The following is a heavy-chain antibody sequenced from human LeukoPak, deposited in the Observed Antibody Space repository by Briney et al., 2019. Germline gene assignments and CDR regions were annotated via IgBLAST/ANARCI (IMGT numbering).Heavy chain of an antibody. CDR2: IYHAGNT. CDR1: GDSISSSSSC. CDR3: AKRIRSDWYFDF. J-gene: IGHJ4*02. V-gene: IGHV4-39*01. Sequence: SETLSLTCTVSGDSISSSSSCWGWIRRPPGKGLEWIGNIYHAGNTYYNPSLKSRVTISVDTSKNQFSLKLSSVTAADTAVYYCAKRIRSDWYFDFWGQGTLVTVSS. D-gene: IGHD6-19*01.